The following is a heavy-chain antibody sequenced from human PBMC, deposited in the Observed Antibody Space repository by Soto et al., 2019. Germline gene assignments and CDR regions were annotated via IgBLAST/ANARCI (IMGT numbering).Heavy chain of an antibody. CDR3: ARDFTSPELRYYYYMDV. Sequence: EVQLVESGGGLVQPGGSLRLSCAASGFTFSSYAMHWVRQAPGKGLEYVSAISSNGGSTYYANSVKGRFTISRDNSKNTLYLQMGSLRAEDMAVYYCARDFTSPELRYYYYMDVWGTGTTVTVSS. D-gene: IGHD3-16*01. J-gene: IGHJ6*03. V-gene: IGHV3-64*01. CDR1: GFTFSSYA. CDR2: ISSNGGST.